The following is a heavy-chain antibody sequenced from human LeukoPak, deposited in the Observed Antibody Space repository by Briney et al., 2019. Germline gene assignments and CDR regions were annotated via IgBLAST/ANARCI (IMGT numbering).Heavy chain of an antibody. CDR2: INHSGST. CDR3: ARVRATGAFDY. V-gene: IGHV4-34*01. CDR1: GGSFSGYY. D-gene: IGHD5-12*01. J-gene: IGHJ4*02. Sequence: SETLSLTCAVYGGSFSGYYWSWIRQPPGKGLEWIGEINHSGSTNYNPPLKSRVTISVDTSKNHFSLKLSSVTAADTAVYYCARVRATGAFDYWGQGTLVTVSS.